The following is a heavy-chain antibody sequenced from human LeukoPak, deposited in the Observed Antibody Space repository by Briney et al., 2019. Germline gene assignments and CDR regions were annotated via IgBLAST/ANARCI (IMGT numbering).Heavy chain of an antibody. CDR2: ISYDGSNK. Sequence: PGGSLRLSCAASGFTLSSSAMHWVRQAPDKGLEWVAVISYDGSNKYYADSVKGRFTISRDNSKNTLYLQMNSLRADDTAVYYCARDRDSSGWYEGFDYWGQGTLVTVSS. D-gene: IGHD6-19*01. CDR1: GFTLSSSA. CDR3: ARDRDSSGWYEGFDY. V-gene: IGHV3-30-3*01. J-gene: IGHJ4*02.